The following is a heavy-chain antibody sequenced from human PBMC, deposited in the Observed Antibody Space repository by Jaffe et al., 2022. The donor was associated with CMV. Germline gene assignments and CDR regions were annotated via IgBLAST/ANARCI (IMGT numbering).Heavy chain of an antibody. J-gene: IGHJ6*03. CDR1: GYTFTDNY. CDR2: INPHLGTT. Sequence: QVQLVQSGAELKKPGASVKVSCQTSGYTFTDNYLHWVRQAPGQGLEWMGWINPHLGTTKYAQNFQGWVTFTRDRSISTAYLDLTRLKSDDTAVYYCARGDRRRGEGRYYMDVWGKGTTVTVSS. CDR3: ARGDRRRGEGRYYMDV. D-gene: IGHD3-16*01. V-gene: IGHV1-2*04.